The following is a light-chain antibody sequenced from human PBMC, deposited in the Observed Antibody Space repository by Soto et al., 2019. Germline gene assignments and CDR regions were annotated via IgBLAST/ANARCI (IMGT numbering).Light chain of an antibody. CDR1: SSDVGFYDF. Sequence: QSVLTQPASVSGSPGQSITVSCPGTSSDVGFYDFVSWYQQHPGKAPKLMIYDVSNRPSGVSNRFSGSKSGNTASLTISGLQAEDEADYYCSSYTSSSTQVFGTGTKVTVL. V-gene: IGLV2-14*01. J-gene: IGLJ1*01. CDR3: SSYTSSSTQV. CDR2: DVS.